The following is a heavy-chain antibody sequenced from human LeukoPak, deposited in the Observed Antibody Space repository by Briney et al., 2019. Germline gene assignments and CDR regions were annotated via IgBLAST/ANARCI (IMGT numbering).Heavy chain of an antibody. Sequence: GASVKVSCKASGYTFTSYDINWVRQATGQGLEWMGWMNPNSGNTGYAQKFQGRVTMTRNTSISTAYMELSSLRSEDTAVYYCARFPPYYDFWSGYYTGYYYYGMDVWGQGTTVTVSS. CDR1: GYTFTSYD. D-gene: IGHD3-3*01. CDR2: MNPNSGNT. CDR3: ARFPPYYDFWSGYYTGYYYYGMDV. J-gene: IGHJ6*02. V-gene: IGHV1-8*01.